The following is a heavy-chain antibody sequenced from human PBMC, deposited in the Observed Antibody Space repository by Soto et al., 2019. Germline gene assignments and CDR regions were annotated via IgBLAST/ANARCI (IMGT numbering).Heavy chain of an antibody. V-gene: IGHV3-30-3*01. D-gene: IGHD2-15*01. Sequence: QMQLVESGGGVVQPGRSLRLSCAASGFSFRNYNLHWVRQAPGKGLEWVAVVSHDGVNKHYAESVKGRLSISRDSFRDRLYLKMNSLRPEDTAVYYCVRETQIVMVVVPTPGSPGAFDMWGQGTMVTVSS. CDR2: VSHDGVNK. CDR1: GFSFRNYN. J-gene: IGHJ3*02. CDR3: VRETQIVMVVVPTPGSPGAFDM.